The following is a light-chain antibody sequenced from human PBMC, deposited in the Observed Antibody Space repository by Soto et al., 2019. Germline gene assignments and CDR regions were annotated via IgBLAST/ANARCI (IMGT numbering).Light chain of an antibody. CDR2: KAS. Sequence: DIQMTQSPSTLSASVGDRVTITCRASQRISTWLAWYQQKPGKAPKLLIYKASTLESGVPSRFSGSGSGTEFTLTIDSLQPDDLATYYCQHYNSFSAFGQGTKVEIK. J-gene: IGKJ1*01. V-gene: IGKV1-5*03. CDR1: QRISTW. CDR3: QHYNSFSA.